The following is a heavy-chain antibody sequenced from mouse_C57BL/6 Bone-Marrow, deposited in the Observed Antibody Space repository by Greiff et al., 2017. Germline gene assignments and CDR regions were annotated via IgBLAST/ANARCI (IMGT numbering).Heavy chain of an antibody. V-gene: IGHV1-55*01. CDR3: AILLLRFYYAMDY. CDR1: GYTFTSYW. J-gene: IGHJ4*01. CDR2: LYPGSGST. Sequence: QVQLQQSGAELVKPGASVKMSCKASGYTFTSYWITWVKQRPGQGLEWIGDLYPGSGSTNYNEKFKSKATLTVDTSSSTAYMQLSSLTSEDSAVYYCAILLLRFYYAMDYWGQGTSVTVSS. D-gene: IGHD1-1*01.